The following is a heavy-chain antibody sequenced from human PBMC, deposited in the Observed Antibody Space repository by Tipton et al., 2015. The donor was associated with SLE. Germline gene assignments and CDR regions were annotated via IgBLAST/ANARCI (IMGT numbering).Heavy chain of an antibody. CDR2: IYTSGST. Sequence: TLSLTCTVSGGSISSGSHYWSWIRQPAGKGLEWIGRIYTSGSTNYNPSLKSRVTISGDTSKNQFSLKLSSVTAADTAVYYCARHPARPDAFDIWGQGTMVTVSS. CDR3: ARHPARPDAFDI. CDR1: GGSISSGSHY. V-gene: IGHV4-61*02. J-gene: IGHJ3*02.